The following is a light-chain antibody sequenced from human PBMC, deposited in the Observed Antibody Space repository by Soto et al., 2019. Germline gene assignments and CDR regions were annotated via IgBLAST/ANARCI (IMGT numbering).Light chain of an antibody. CDR2: DAS. CDR1: QSVSSN. V-gene: IGKV3-11*01. J-gene: IGKJ5*01. Sequence: EIVMTQSTATLSVSPGERATLSCRASQSVSSNLAWYQQKPGQAPRLLIYDASNRATGIPARFSGSGSGTDFTLTISSLEPEDFAVYYCQQRSNWPITFGQGTDWRL. CDR3: QQRSNWPIT.